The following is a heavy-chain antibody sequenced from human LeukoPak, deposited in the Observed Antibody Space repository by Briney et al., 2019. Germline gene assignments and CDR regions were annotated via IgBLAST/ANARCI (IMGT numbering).Heavy chain of an antibody. CDR3: ATWIQLWPHAFDI. CDR2: FDPEGGET. J-gene: IGHJ3*02. D-gene: IGHD5-18*01. V-gene: IGHV1-24*01. CDR1: GYTLTELS. Sequence: ASVKVSCKVSGYTLTELSMHWVRQAPGKGLEWMGGFDPEGGETIYAQKFQGRVTMTEDTSTDTAYMELSSLRSEDTAVYYCATWIQLWPHAFDIWGQGTMVTVSS.